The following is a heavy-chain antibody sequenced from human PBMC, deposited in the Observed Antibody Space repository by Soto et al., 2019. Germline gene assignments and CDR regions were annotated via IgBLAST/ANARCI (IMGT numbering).Heavy chain of an antibody. CDR3: AKDRDLGYCSSTSCYTAAPNY. CDR2: ISYDGSNK. CDR1: GFTFNSYA. V-gene: IGHV3-30*18. J-gene: IGHJ4*02. D-gene: IGHD2-2*02. Sequence: GGSLRLSCAASGFTFNSYALHRVRQAPGKGLEWVAVISYDGSNKYYADSVKGRFTISRDNSKNTLYLQMNSLRAEDTAVYYCAKDRDLGYCSSTSCYTAAPNYWGQGTLVTVSS.